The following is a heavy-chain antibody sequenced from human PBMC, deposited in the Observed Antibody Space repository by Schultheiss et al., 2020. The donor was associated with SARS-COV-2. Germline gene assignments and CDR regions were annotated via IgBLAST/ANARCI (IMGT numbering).Heavy chain of an antibody. V-gene: IGHV3-53*04. CDR2: IYSGGST. CDR1: GFTVSSNY. D-gene: IGHD2-15*01. J-gene: IGHJ4*02. CDR3: ARASPHCSGGSCYSHY. Sequence: GESLKNSCAASGFTVSSNYMSWVRQAPGKGLEWVSVIYSGGSTYYADTVKGRFTISRHNSKNTLYLQMNSLRAEDTAVYYCARASPHCSGGSCYSHYWGQGTLVTVSS.